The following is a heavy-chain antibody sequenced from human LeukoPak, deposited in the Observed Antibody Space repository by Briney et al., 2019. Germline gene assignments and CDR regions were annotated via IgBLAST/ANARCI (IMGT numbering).Heavy chain of an antibody. Sequence: GGSLRLSCAASGFTFSDYWMGWVRQAPGKGLEWVTNIKQDGSERDYVDSVKGRFTISRDNARNSLHLQMNSLRAEDTAAYYCARDVQGAFDVWGQGTMVTVSS. CDR1: GFTFSDYW. J-gene: IGHJ3*01. CDR2: IKQDGSER. CDR3: ARDVQGAFDV. V-gene: IGHV3-7*01.